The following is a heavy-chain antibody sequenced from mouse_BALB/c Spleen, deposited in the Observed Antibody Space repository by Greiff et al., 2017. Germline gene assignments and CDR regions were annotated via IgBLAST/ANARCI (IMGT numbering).Heavy chain of an antibody. Sequence: VKLMESGPGLVAPSQSLSITCTVSGFSLTSYGVHWVRQPPGKGLEWLGVIWAGGSTNYNSALMSRLSISKDNSKSQVFLKMNSLQTDDTAMYYCARDRGYGNYLFAYWGQGTLVTVSA. V-gene: IGHV2-9*02. CDR3: ARDRGYGNYLFAY. J-gene: IGHJ3*01. CDR1: GFSLTSYG. D-gene: IGHD2-10*02. CDR2: IWAGGST.